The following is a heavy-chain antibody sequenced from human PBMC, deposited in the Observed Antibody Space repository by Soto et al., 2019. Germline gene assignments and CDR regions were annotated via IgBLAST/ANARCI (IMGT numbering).Heavy chain of an antibody. J-gene: IGHJ6*02. V-gene: IGHV1-69*02. D-gene: IGHD2-21*02. CDR3: ARRPYCGADCYSKYYYGMDV. CDR2: IIPVLGVT. Sequence: QVQLVQSGAEVKKPGSSVKVSCQASRSTFSRYTVSWVRQAPGQVLEWMGRIIPVLGVTNYAPKFKGRVTISADKSKTTSYIDLSSLRSGDTAVYYFARRPYCGADCYSKYYYGMDVWGQGTTVTVSS. CDR1: RSTFSRYT.